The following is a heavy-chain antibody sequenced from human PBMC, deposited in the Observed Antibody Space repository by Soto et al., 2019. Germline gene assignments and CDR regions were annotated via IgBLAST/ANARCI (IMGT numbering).Heavy chain of an antibody. CDR3: ASTAHSSGWYSGGFDY. J-gene: IGHJ4*02. V-gene: IGHV4-59*01. CDR1: GGSISSYY. Sequence: QVQLQESGPGRVKPSETLSLTCTVSGGSISSYYWSWIRQPPGKGLEWIGYIYDIGSTNYNPSLKSRVTISVDTSKNQFSLKLSSVTAADTAVYYCASTAHSSGWYSGGFDYWGQGTLVTVSS. CDR2: IYDIGST. D-gene: IGHD6-19*01.